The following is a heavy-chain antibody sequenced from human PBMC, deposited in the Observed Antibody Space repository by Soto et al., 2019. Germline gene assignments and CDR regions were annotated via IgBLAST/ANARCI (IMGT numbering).Heavy chain of an antibody. Sequence: QEQLQQWGAGLLKPSETLSLTCAVYGGSFSGYYWSWIRQPPGKGLEWIGEINDSGRTNYNPSLKSRVTMSQHTSERQFPLRLSSVTVADTAVYYCARATPSDSSAWYGDWFDPWGQGTLVTVSS. D-gene: IGHD6-19*01. CDR3: ARATPSDSSAWYGDWFDP. J-gene: IGHJ5*02. CDR2: INDSGRT. CDR1: GGSFSGYY. V-gene: IGHV4-34*02.